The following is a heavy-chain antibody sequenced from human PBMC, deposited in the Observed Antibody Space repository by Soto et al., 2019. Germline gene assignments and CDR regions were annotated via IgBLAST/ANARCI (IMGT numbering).Heavy chain of an antibody. Sequence: GGSLRLSCAASGFTFSIYAMTWVRQSPGKGLEWVSSMSRTGDNTYYADSVKGRFTISRDVSDNTLYLQMNSLRPEDTAVYYCAKDGYFYGYFFDHWGQGTLVTVSS. CDR1: GFTFSIYA. J-gene: IGHJ4*02. CDR3: AKDGYFYGYFFDH. CDR2: MSRTGDNT. D-gene: IGHD2-2*03. V-gene: IGHV3-23*01.